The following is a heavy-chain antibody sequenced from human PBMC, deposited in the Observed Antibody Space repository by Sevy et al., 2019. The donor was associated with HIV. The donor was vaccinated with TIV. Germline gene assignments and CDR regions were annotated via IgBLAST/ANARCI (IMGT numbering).Heavy chain of an antibody. CDR1: GFTFDDYG. V-gene: IGHV3-20*01. CDR2: INWNGGST. Sequence: GGSLRLSCAASGFTFDDYGMSWVRQAPGKGLECVSGINWNGGSTGYANSVKGRFTISRDNAKNSLYLQMNSLRAEDTALYHCARRGEYSSSSVDWFDPWGQGTLVTVSS. D-gene: IGHD6-6*01. J-gene: IGHJ5*02. CDR3: ARRGEYSSSSVDWFDP.